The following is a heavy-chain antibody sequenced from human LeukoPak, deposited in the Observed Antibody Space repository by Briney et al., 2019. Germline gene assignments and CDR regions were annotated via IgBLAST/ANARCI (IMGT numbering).Heavy chain of an antibody. J-gene: IGHJ4*02. CDR2: IYYSGST. Sequence: PSETLSLTCTVSGGSMSSYYLSWIRQPPGKGLGWIGYIYYSGSTNYNPSLKSRVTISVDTSKNQFSLKLSSVTAADTAVYYCARDSGYEEASDYWGQGTLVTVSS. CDR3: ARDSGYEEASDY. CDR1: GGSMSSYY. D-gene: IGHD5-12*01. V-gene: IGHV4-59*01.